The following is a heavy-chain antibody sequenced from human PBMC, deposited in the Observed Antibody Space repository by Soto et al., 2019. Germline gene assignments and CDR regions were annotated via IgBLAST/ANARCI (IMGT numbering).Heavy chain of an antibody. CDR2: ISYDGSNK. Sequence: QVQLVESGGGVVQPGRSLRLSCAASGFTFSSYVMHWVRQAPGKGLEWVAVISYDGSNKYYADSVKGRFTISRDNSKHTLCLQMNSLRPEDTAVYYCAKDLEGYCSSTSCDTYFGLDVWGQGTTVTVSS. D-gene: IGHD2-2*01. CDR1: GFTFSSYV. CDR3: AKDLEGYCSSTSCDTYFGLDV. J-gene: IGHJ6*02. V-gene: IGHV3-30*18.